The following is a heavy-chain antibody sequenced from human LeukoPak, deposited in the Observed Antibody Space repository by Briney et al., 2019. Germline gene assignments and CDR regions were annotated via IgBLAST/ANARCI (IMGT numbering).Heavy chain of an antibody. V-gene: IGHV1-2*02. Sequence: ASVKVSCKASGYTFTDYYMHWVRQAPGQGLEWMGWINPNSGGTNYAQKFQGRVTMTTDTSTSTAYMELSRLRSDDTAVYYCASGGVAATELLDYWGQGTLVTVSS. CDR3: ASGGVAATELLDY. CDR2: INPNSGGT. CDR1: GYTFTDYY. D-gene: IGHD6-13*01. J-gene: IGHJ4*02.